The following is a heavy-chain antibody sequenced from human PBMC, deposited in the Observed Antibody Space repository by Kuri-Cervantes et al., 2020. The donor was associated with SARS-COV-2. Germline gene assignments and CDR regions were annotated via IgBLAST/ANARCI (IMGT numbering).Heavy chain of an antibody. CDR1: GGCISSSSYY. D-gene: IGHD2-2*01. Sequence: SGILSPTCTAAGGCISSSSYYWGWIRKPPGKGLEWIGSIYYSGSTYYNPSLKSRVTISVDTSKNQFSLKLSSVTAADTAVYYCARGTHIVVVPAAIDYWGQGTLVTVSS. CDR2: IYYSGST. CDR3: ARGTHIVVVPAAIDY. J-gene: IGHJ4*02. V-gene: IGHV4-39*01.